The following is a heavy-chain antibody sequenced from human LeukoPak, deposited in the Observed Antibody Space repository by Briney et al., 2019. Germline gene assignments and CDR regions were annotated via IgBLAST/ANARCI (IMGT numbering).Heavy chain of an antibody. CDR2: IYYSGST. CDR1: GGSISSYY. V-gene: IGHV4-59*01. J-gene: IGHJ6*03. CDR3: AGGCSSTSCYQDYYYYYMDV. D-gene: IGHD2-2*01. Sequence: SETLSLTCTVSGGSISSYYWSWIRQPPGKGLEWIGYIYYSGSTNYNPSLKSRVTISVDTSMNQFSLKLSSVTAADTAVYYCAGGCSSTSCYQDYYYYYMDVWGKGTTVTVSS.